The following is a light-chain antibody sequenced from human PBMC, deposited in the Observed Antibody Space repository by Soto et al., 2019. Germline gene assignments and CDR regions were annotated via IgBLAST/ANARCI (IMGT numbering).Light chain of an antibody. Sequence: QSALTQPRSVSGSPGQSVTVSCIGTSSDVGDYNSVSWYQQHPGKAPKLMIYDVSKRPSGVPDRFSGSKSGNTASLTISGLQAEDEADNYCCSYVGGYSYVFGIGTKVTV. J-gene: IGLJ1*01. CDR2: DVS. CDR1: SSDVGDYNS. CDR3: CSYVGGYSYV. V-gene: IGLV2-11*01.